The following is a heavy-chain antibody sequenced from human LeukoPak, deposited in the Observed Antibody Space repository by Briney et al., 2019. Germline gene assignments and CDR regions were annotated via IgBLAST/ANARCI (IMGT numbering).Heavy chain of an antibody. D-gene: IGHD1-26*01. CDR3: ASVLQSGTYPSGSDYYFDS. CDR1: GDSINNDNYY. V-gene: IGHV4-39*02. Sequence: PSETLSLTCYVSGDSINNDNYYWGWVRQSPGAGLEWLGSVYHNGHTIYTPSLKSRLTLSVDTSKNHLSLNLTSATAADTAVYFCASVLQSGTYPSGSDYYFDSWGRGTLVTVTS. J-gene: IGHJ4*01. CDR2: VYHNGHT.